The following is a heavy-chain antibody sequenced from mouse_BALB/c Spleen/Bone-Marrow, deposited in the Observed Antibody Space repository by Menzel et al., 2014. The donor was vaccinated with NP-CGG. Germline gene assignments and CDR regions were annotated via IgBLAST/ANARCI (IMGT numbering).Heavy chain of an antibody. CDR3: TRCRRAYGNIRRKYAMDY. CDR2: ISSGSSTI. CDR1: GFTFSSFG. Sequence: EVQGVESGKVLVQPGGARKLSCAASGFTFSSFGMHWVRQAPEKGLEWVAYISSGSSTIYYADTVKGRFTISRDNLKNNLSLQMTRLRSEDPDMYYCTRCRRAYGNIRRKYAMDYYGQGTSVTSSS. D-gene: IGHD2-1*01. J-gene: IGHJ4*01. V-gene: IGHV5-17*02.